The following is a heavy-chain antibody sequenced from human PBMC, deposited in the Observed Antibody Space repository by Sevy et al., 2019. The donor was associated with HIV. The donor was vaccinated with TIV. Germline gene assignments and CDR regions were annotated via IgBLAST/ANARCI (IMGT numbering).Heavy chain of an antibody. J-gene: IGHJ5*02. CDR1: GGTFSSYA. V-gene: IGHV1-69*13. CDR2: IIPIFGTA. Sequence: ASVKVSCKASGGTFSSYAISWVRQAPGQGLEWMGGIIPIFGTANYAQKFQGRVTITADESTSTAYMELSSLRSEDTAVYYCARGGYGGNSRVNWFDPWGQGTLVTVSS. D-gene: IGHD4-17*01. CDR3: ARGGYGGNSRVNWFDP.